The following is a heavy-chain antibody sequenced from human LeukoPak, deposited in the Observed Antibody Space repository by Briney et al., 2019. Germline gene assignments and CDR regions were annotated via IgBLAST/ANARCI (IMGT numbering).Heavy chain of an antibody. D-gene: IGHD6-13*01. J-gene: IGHJ3*02. CDR1: GGTFSSYA. CDR3: ARDRLPYSSSLDAFDI. V-gene: IGHV1-69*06. Sequence: GSSVKVSCKASGGTFSSYAISWVRQAPGQGLEWMGGIIPVFGTANYAQKFQGRVTITADKSTSTAYMELSSLRSEDTAVYYCARDRLPYSSSLDAFDIWGQGTMVTVSS. CDR2: IIPVFGTA.